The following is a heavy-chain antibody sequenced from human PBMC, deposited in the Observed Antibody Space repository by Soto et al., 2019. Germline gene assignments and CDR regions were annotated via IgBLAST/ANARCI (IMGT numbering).Heavy chain of an antibody. CDR1: GYTFTSYG. D-gene: IGHD1-1*01. J-gene: IGHJ4*02. V-gene: IGHV1-18*01. CDR2: ISAYNGNT. CDR3: ARDLEGNDAFDY. Sequence: ASVKASCKASGYTFTSYGISWVRQAPGQGLEWMGWISAYNGNTNYAQKLQGRVTMTTDTSTSTAYMELRSLRSDDTAVYYCARDLEGNDAFDYWGQGTLVTVSS.